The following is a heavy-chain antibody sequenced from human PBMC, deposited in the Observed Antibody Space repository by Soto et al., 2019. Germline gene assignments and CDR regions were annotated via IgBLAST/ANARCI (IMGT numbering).Heavy chain of an antibody. J-gene: IGHJ6*02. D-gene: IGHD5-12*01. Sequence: QVQLVESGGGVVQPGRSLRLSCATSGFTFSRYGIHWVRQAPGKGLEWVAVTPHDGTNKYYTDSVKGRFIISRDNSKNTLYLEMNSLRAEDTAVYYCAKETVATIRPTRIYYYYGLDVWGQGTTVSVSS. CDR3: AKETVATIRPTRIYYYYGLDV. CDR1: GFTFSRYG. V-gene: IGHV3-30*18. CDR2: TPHDGTNK.